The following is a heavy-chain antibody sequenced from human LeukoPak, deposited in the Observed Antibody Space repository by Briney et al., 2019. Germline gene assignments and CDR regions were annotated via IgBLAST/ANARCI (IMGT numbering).Heavy chain of an antibody. CDR2: IYYSGNV. CDR3: ARAVNDDSGWYVAWYYSYMDV. J-gene: IGHJ6*03. V-gene: IGHV4-39*07. D-gene: IGHD6-19*01. Sequence: GSLRLSCAASGFTFSSYGMSWVRQSPGRGLEWIGTIYYSGNVYYNPSLRSRVAISVDRSKNQFSLRLTSVTAADAAVYYCARAVNDDSGWYVAWYYSYMDVWGTGTTVTVSS. CDR1: GFTFSSYG.